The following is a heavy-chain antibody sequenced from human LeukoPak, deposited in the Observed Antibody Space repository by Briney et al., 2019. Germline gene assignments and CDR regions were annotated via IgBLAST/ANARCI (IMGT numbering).Heavy chain of an antibody. Sequence: GSLRLSCAASGFTFSSYGMHWVRQAPGKGLEWVAVIWYDGSNKYYADSVKGRFTISRDNSKNTLYLQMNSLRAEDTAVYYCARDLGYSGYQGYLDYWGQGTLVTVSS. V-gene: IGHV3-33*01. J-gene: IGHJ4*02. CDR1: GFTFSSYG. CDR3: ARDLGYSGYQGYLDY. CDR2: IWYDGSNK. D-gene: IGHD5-12*01.